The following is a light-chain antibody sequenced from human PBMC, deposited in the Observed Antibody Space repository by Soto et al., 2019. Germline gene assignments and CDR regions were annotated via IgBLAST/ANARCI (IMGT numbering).Light chain of an antibody. J-gene: IGKJ1*01. Sequence: EIVLTQSPGTLSLSPGEKATLSCRASQSVSSAFLAWYQQKPGQAPRLLIYGVSNRATGIPDRFSGSGSGTDFILTISRLEPEDFALYYCGQFVSSPPRTVGQGTKVDIK. CDR3: GQFVSSPPRT. CDR2: GVS. CDR1: QSVSSAF. V-gene: IGKV3-20*01.